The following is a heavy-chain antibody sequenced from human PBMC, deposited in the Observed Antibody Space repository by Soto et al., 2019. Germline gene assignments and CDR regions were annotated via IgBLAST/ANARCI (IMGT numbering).Heavy chain of an antibody. CDR2: INAGNGNT. D-gene: IGHD6-13*01. CDR1: GYTFTSYA. J-gene: IGHJ4*02. V-gene: IGHV1-3*01. CDR3: ARAPSWYNFDY. Sequence: QVQLVQSGAEVKKPGASVKVSCKASGYTFTSYAMHWVRQAPGQRLEWMGWINAGNGNTKYSQKFQGRVTITRDTYASTAYMELSSLRSEDTAVYYCARAPSWYNFDYWGQGTLVTVSS.